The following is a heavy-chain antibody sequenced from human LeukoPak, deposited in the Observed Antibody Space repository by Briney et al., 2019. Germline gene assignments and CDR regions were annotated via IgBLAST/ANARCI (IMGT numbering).Heavy chain of an antibody. Sequence: PGGSLRLSCAASGFIVSGDFMSWVRQAPGKGLEWVSVIYSDGSTYYADSVKGRFTISRDNSKNTLDLQMTGLRAEDTAVYYCARDRVRDRYYYYGMDVWGQGTTVTVSS. CDR3: ARDRVRDRYYYYGMDV. CDR1: GFIVSGDF. D-gene: IGHD3-3*01. V-gene: IGHV3-53*01. CDR2: IYSDGST. J-gene: IGHJ6*02.